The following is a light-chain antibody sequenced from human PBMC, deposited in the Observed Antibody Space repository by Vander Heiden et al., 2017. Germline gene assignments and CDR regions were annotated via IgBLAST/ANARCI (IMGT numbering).Light chain of an antibody. V-gene: IGLV1-44*01. CDR2: SSD. CDR3: AAWDDSLNGVV. Sequence: QSVLTPPPSTSGTPGQRVTISCSGSRSNIGSNTLNWYQQRPGTAPKLLIYSSDQRPSGVPDRFSGSKSGTSAALAISGLQSEDEAHYYCAAWDDSLNGVVFGGGTKLTVL. J-gene: IGLJ2*01. CDR1: RSNIGSNT.